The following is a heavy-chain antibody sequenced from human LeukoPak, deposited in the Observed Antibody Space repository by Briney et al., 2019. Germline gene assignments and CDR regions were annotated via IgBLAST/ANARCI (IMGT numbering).Heavy chain of an antibody. Sequence: GGSLRLSCAASGFTFSDYYMSWSRQAPGKGLEWVSYISSSGSTIYYADSVKGRFTISRDNSKNTLFLQMNSLRADDTAIYYCAKKVGLVSAPLYYFDVWGQGTLVTVSS. CDR1: GFTFSDYY. CDR3: AKKVGLVSAPLYYFDV. D-gene: IGHD5/OR15-5a*01. J-gene: IGHJ4*02. V-gene: IGHV3-11*01. CDR2: ISSSGSTI.